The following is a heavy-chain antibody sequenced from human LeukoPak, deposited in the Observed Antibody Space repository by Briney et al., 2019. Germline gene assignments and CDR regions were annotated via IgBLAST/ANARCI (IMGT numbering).Heavy chain of an antibody. CDR2: IHPTDGST. D-gene: IGHD3-10*01. CDR3: ARANGGGLDY. CDR1: GYTFSTYY. J-gene: IGHJ4*02. Sequence: ASVKVSCKTSGYTFSTYYMHWVRQAPGQGLEWLGIIHPTDGSTSYTQKIQGRVTMTKDTATGAVYLELSSLRSEDTAVYWCARANGGGLDYWGQGTLITVSS. V-gene: IGHV1-46*01.